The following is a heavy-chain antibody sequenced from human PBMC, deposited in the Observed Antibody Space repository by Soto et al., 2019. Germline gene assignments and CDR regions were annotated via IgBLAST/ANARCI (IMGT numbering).Heavy chain of an antibody. J-gene: IGHJ4*01. CDR2: ISWNSGSI. CDR1: GFTFDDYA. Sequence: GGSLRLSCAASGFTFDDYAMHWVRQAPGKRLEWVSGISWNSGSIGYADTVKGRFTISRDNAKKSLYLQMNSLRAEDTALYYCAKDMITFGGVIGPFDYWGHGTLVTVSS. CDR3: AKDMITFGGVIGPFDY. D-gene: IGHD3-16*02. V-gene: IGHV3-9*01.